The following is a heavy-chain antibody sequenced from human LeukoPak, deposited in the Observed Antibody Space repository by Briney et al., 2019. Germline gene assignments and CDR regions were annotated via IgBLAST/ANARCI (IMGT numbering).Heavy chain of an antibody. CDR2: IYYSGST. Sequence: PSETLSLTCTVSGGSISSGGYYWSWIRQPPGKGLEWIGYIYYSGSTYYNPSLKSRVTISVDTSKNQFSLKLSSVTAADTAVYYCARVYGTSCYDYWGQGTLVTVSS. J-gene: IGHJ4*02. D-gene: IGHD2-2*01. CDR1: GGSISSGGYY. V-gene: IGHV4-30-4*01. CDR3: ARVYGTSCYDY.